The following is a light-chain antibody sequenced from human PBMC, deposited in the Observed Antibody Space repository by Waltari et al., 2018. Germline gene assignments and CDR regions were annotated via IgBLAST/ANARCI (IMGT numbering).Light chain of an antibody. CDR3: QKYNSALLS. V-gene: IGKV1-27*01. J-gene: IGKJ4*01. CDR1: QAINNY. CDR2: ATS. Sequence: DIQMTQFPSSLSASVGDSVTISCRASQAINNYLAWYQQKPGKLPKLLIYATSTLQSGVPSRFSGSGTGTDFTLTIRSLQPEDVATYYCQKYNSALLSFGGGTKVEIK.